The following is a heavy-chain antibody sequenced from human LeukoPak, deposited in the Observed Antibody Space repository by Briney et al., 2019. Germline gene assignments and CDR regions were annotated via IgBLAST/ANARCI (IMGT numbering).Heavy chain of an antibody. CDR2: IYYSGST. D-gene: IGHD7-27*01. Sequence: SQTLSLTCTVPGGSISSGDYYWSWIRQPPGKGLEWIGYIYYSGSTYYNPSLKSRVTISVDTSKNQFSLKLSSVTAADTAVYYCARDGPQLGVQKRGAFDIWGQGTMVTVSS. J-gene: IGHJ3*02. V-gene: IGHV4-30-4*01. CDR1: GGSISSGDYY. CDR3: ARDGPQLGVQKRGAFDI.